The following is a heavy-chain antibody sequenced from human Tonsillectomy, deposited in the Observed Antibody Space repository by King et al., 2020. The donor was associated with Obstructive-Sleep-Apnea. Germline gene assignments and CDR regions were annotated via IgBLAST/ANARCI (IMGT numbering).Heavy chain of an antibody. Sequence: VQLPQWGAGLLKPSETLSLTCAVYGGSFSGYYWSWLRQPPGKGLEWIGEINHSGSTNYNPSLKSRVTISVDTSKNQFSLKLSSVTAADTAVYYCARGQLAVAGTGAFDIWGQGTMVTVSS. V-gene: IGHV4-34*01. CDR1: GGSFSGYY. J-gene: IGHJ3*02. D-gene: IGHD6-19*01. CDR3: ARGQLAVAGTGAFDI. CDR2: INHSGST.